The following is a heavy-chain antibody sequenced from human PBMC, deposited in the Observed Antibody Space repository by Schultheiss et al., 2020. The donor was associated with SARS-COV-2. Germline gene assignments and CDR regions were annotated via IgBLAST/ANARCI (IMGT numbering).Heavy chain of an antibody. J-gene: IGHJ4*02. CDR3: ARASLVFWSGYQEWDY. CDR1: GFTFSNAW. CDR2: ISSSGSTI. Sequence: SCAASGFTFSNAWMSWVRQAPGKGLEWVSYISSSGSTIYYADSVKGRFTISRDNAKNSLYLQMNSLRAEDTAVYYCARASLVFWSGYQEWDYWGQGTLVTVSS. V-gene: IGHV3-11*01. D-gene: IGHD3-3*01.